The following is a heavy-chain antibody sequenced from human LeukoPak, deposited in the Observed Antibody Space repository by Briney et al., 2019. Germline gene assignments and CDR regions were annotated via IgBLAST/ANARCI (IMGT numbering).Heavy chain of an antibody. V-gene: IGHV3-30*02. D-gene: IGHD2-2*02. Sequence: GGSLRLSCAASGFTFSSYSMHWVRQAPGKGLEWVAFIRYGGSNKYYADSVKGRFTISRDNSKNTLYLQMNSLRAEDTAVYYCAKDLGYCSSTSCYTGGYFDYWGQGTLVTVSS. CDR1: GFTFSSYS. CDR2: IRYGGSNK. J-gene: IGHJ4*02. CDR3: AKDLGYCSSTSCYTGGYFDY.